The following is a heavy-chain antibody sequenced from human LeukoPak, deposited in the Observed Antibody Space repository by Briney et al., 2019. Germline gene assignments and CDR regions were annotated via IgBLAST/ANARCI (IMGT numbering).Heavy chain of an antibody. J-gene: IGHJ3*02. CDR2: ISYDGSNK. CDR3: AYPSREQQLVPGAFDI. Sequence: GGSLRLSCAASGFTFSSYAMHWVRHAPGKGLEWVAVISYDGSNKYYADSVKGRFTISRDNSKNTLYLQMNSLRAEDTAVYYCAYPSREQQLVPGAFDIWGQGTMVTVSS. D-gene: IGHD6-13*01. V-gene: IGHV3-30-3*01. CDR1: GFTFSSYA.